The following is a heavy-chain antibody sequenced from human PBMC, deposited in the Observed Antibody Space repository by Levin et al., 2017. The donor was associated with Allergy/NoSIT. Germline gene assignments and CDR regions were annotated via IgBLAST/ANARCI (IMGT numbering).Heavy chain of an antibody. CDR2: ISGSGGST. V-gene: IGHV3-23*01. J-gene: IGHJ4*02. CDR1: GFTFSSYA. CDR3: AKDVSVPPQRRYDSSGSSY. Sequence: GGSLRLSCAASGFTFSSYAMSWVRQAPGKGLEWVSAISGSGGSTYYADSVKGRFTISRDNSKNTLYLQMNSLRAEDTAVYYCAKDVSVPPQRRYDSSGSSYWGQGTLVTVSS. D-gene: IGHD3-22*01.